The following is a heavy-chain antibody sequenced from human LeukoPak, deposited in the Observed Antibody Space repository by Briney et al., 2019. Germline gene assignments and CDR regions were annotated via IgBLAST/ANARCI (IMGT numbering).Heavy chain of an antibody. Sequence: ASVKVSCKASGYTFTGYYMHWVRQAPGQGLEWMGWINPSSGGTNYAQKVQGRVIMTTDTSTSTAYMELRSLRSDDTAVYYCARVLGSSRADFDYWGQGTLVTVSP. CDR1: GYTFTGYY. V-gene: IGHV1-2*02. CDR3: ARVLGSSRADFDY. J-gene: IGHJ4*02. CDR2: INPSSGGT. D-gene: IGHD5/OR15-5a*01.